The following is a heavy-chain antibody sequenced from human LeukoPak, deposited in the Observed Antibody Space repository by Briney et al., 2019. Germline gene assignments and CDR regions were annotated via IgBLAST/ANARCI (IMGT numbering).Heavy chain of an antibody. CDR1: GGSISSSSYY. CDR2: IYYSGST. D-gene: IGHD5-18*01. J-gene: IGHJ4*02. V-gene: IGHV4-39*01. Sequence: SETLSLTCTASGGSISSSSYYWGWIRQPPGKGLEWIGSIYYSGSTYYNPSLKSRVTISVDTSKNQFSLKLSSVTAADTAVYYCARHGYSYPFDYWGQGTLVTVSS. CDR3: ARHGYSYPFDY.